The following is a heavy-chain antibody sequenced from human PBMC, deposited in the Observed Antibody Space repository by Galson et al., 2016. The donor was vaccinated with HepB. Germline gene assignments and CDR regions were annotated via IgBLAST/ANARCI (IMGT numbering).Heavy chain of an antibody. CDR1: GGTFSNYA. CDR2: IIPISGTA. CDR3: AGEVDHPQYKNWDVGYFDY. V-gene: IGHV1-69*13. D-gene: IGHD1-1*01. J-gene: IGHJ4*02. Sequence: SVKVSCKASGGTFSNYAISWVRQAPGQGLEWMGGIIPISGTATYPQKFQGRVTLTADASTTIVYMEVNSLSSEDTAMYYCAGEVDHPQYKNWDVGYFDYWVQGTLVTVAS.